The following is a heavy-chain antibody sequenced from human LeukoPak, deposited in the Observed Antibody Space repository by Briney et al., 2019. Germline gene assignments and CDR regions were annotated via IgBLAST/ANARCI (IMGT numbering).Heavy chain of an antibody. CDR3: ARVRVAARFDP. CDR2: IYNSGST. V-gene: IGHV4-59*12. D-gene: IGHD6-13*01. CDR1: GGSISSYY. Sequence: PSETLSLTCTVSGGSISSYYWSWIRQPPGKGLECIGYIYNSGSTNYNPSLKSRVSISVDTSKNQFSLKLSSVTAADTAVYYCARVRVAARFDPWGQGTLVTVSS. J-gene: IGHJ5*02.